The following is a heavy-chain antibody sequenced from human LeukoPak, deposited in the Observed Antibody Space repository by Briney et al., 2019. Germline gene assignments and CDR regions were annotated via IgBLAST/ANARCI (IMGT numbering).Heavy chain of an antibody. J-gene: IGHJ3*01. V-gene: IGHV4-59*01. D-gene: IGHD1-14*01. CDR2: IHYTGST. CDR3: ARDRPLGTGDVFDV. Sequence: SETLSLTCTVSGGSISGDFWSWIRQFPGKGLEWIGYIHYTGSTNYSPSLKSRVTISVDTSKNQFSLRLTSVTAADTAVYYCARDRPLGTGDVFDVWGQGTMVSVSS. CDR1: GGSISGDF.